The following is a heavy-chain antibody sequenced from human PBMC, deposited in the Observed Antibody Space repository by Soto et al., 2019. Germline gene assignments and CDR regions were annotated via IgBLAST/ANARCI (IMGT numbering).Heavy chain of an antibody. Sequence: GGSLRLSCAASGFTFSDYYMSWIRQAPGKGLEWVSYISSSGSTIYYADSVKGRFTISRDNAKNSLYLQMNSLRAEDTAVYYCARDAPVLRYFDWLSSRDDYYYGMDVWGQGTTVTVSS. D-gene: IGHD3-9*01. CDR1: GFTFSDYY. CDR3: ARDAPVLRYFDWLSSRDDYYYGMDV. J-gene: IGHJ6*02. CDR2: ISSSGSTI. V-gene: IGHV3-11*01.